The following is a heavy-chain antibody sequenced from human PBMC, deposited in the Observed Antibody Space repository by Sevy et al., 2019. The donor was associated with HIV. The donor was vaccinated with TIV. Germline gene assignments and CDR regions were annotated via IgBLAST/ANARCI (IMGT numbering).Heavy chain of an antibody. CDR3: SSPRYCSGGSCYRDAFDI. J-gene: IGHJ3*02. V-gene: IGHV3-23*01. CDR2: ISGSGGST. Sequence: GGSLRLSCAASGFTFSSYAMSWVRQASGKGLEWVSAISGSGGSTYYADSVKGRFTISRDNSKNTLYLQMNSLRAEDTAVYYCSSPRYCSGGSCYRDAFDIWGQGTMVTVSS. D-gene: IGHD2-15*01. CDR1: GFTFSSYA.